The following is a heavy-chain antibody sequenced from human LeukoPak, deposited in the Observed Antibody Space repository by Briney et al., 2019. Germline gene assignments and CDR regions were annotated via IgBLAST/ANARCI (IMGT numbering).Heavy chain of an antibody. D-gene: IGHD1-1*01. CDR2: IYYSGST. CDR1: GGSISSYY. CDR3: ARTTAGPMGYYYYMGV. Sequence: PSETLSLTCTVSGGSISSYYWSWIRQPPGKGLEWIGYIYYSGSTNYNPSLKSRVTVSVDTSKNQFSLKLSSVTAADTAVYYCARTTAGPMGYYYYMGVWGKGTTVTVSS. V-gene: IGHV4-59*01. J-gene: IGHJ6*03.